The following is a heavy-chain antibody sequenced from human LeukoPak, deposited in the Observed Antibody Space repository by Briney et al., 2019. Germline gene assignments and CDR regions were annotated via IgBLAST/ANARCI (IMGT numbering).Heavy chain of an antibody. CDR3: ASANIIAADFDY. CDR1: GFTFSSYE. Sequence: GGSLRLSCTASGFTFSSYEMNWVRQAPGKGLEWVSYVSSSGSTIYYADSVKGRFTISRDNAKNSLYLQMNSLRAEDTAVYYCASANIIAADFDYWGQGTLVTVSS. CDR2: VSSSGSTI. D-gene: IGHD6-13*01. J-gene: IGHJ4*02. V-gene: IGHV3-48*03.